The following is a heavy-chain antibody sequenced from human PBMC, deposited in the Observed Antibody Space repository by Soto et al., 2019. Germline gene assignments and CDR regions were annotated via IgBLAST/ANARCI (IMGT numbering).Heavy chain of an antibody. CDR3: ASMTTVTTKVYYYYYMDV. J-gene: IGHJ6*03. Sequence: QVQLQQWGAGLLKPSETLSLTCAVYGGSFSGYYWSWIRQPPGKGLEWIGEINHSGSTNYNPSLKSRVTISVDTSKNQFSLKLSSVTAADTAVYYCASMTTVTTKVYYYYYMDVWGKGTTVTVSS. V-gene: IGHV4-34*01. CDR1: GGSFSGYY. D-gene: IGHD4-17*01. CDR2: INHSGST.